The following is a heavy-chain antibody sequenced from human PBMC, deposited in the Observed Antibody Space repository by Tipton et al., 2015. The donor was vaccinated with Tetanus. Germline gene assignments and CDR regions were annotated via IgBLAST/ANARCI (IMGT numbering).Heavy chain of an antibody. CDR2: ISGSDGST. Sequence: SLRLSCVASGLTFSSYAMNWVRQAPGKGLEWVSGISGSDGSTYYADSVRGRFTISRGNSKNTLYLQMNSLRAEDTAVYYCARMYDSGWYPLNGLDIWGQGTMVTVSS. D-gene: IGHD6-19*01. J-gene: IGHJ3*02. CDR1: GLTFSSYA. V-gene: IGHV3-23*01. CDR3: ARMYDSGWYPLNGLDI.